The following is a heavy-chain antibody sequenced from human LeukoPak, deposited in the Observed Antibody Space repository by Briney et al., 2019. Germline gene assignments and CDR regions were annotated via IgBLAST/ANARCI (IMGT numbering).Heavy chain of an antibody. J-gene: IGHJ4*02. Sequence: QAGGSLRLSCAASGFTFSSYAMHWVRQAPGKGLEWVAVISYDGSNKYYADSVMGRFTISRDNSKNTLYLQMNSLRAEDTAVYYCARDLGSGWLAATDYWGQGTLVTVSS. CDR3: ARDLGSGWLAATDY. CDR1: GFTFSSYA. CDR2: ISYDGSNK. V-gene: IGHV3-30-3*01. D-gene: IGHD6-19*01.